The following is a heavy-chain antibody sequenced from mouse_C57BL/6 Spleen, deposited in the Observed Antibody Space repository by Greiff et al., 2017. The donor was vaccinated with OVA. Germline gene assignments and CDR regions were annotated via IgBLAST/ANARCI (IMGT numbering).Heavy chain of an antibody. CDR3: TKPDLLSNWGGY. V-gene: IGHV14-4*01. J-gene: IGHJ2*01. D-gene: IGHD4-1*01. Sequence: EVQLQQSGAELVRPGASVKLSCTASGFNIKDDYMHWVKQRPEQGLEWIGWIDPENGDTEYASKFQGKATITADTSSNTAYLQLSSLTSEDTAVYYCTKPDLLSNWGGYWGQGTTLTVSS. CDR2: IDPENGDT. CDR1: GFNIKDDY.